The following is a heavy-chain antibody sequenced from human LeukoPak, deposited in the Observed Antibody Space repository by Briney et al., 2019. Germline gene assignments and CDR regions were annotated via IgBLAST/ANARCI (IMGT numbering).Heavy chain of an antibody. D-gene: IGHD1-26*01. J-gene: IGHJ4*02. CDR1: GYTFTSYG. CDR2: ISAYNGNS. V-gene: IGHV1-18*01. CDR3: KRARWELRHFDY. Sequence: SVTVSCMASGYTFTSYGMSWVRQAPGERLEGTGWISAYNGNSNYPQKLQGRVTMTTDTSTSTAYIQLRSLRSEATAVSYCKRARWELRHFDYWGQGNLVTVSS.